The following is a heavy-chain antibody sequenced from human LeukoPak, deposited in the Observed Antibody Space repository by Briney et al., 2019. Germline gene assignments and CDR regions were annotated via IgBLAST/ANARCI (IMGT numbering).Heavy chain of an antibody. J-gene: IGHJ4*02. CDR3: ARDSVDDFWSGYSTGGFDY. CDR1: GFTFSSYA. Sequence: PGGSLRLSCAASGFTFSSYAMHWVRQAPGKGLEWVAVISYDGSNKYYADSVKGRFTISRDNSKNTLYLQMNSLRAEDTAVYYCARDSVDDFWSGYSTGGFDYWGQGTLVTVSS. D-gene: IGHD3-3*01. V-gene: IGHV3-30-3*01. CDR2: ISYDGSNK.